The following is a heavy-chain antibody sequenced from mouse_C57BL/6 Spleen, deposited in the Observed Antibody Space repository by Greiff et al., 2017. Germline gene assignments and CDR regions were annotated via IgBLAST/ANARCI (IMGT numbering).Heavy chain of an antibody. CDR1: GYTFTSYW. CDR3: TRFYGYDGDWYFDV. J-gene: IGHJ1*03. V-gene: IGHV1-5*01. D-gene: IGHD2-2*01. CDR2: IYPGNSDT. Sequence: EVTLQPSGTVLARPGASVKMSCKTSGYTFTSYWMHWVKQRPGQGLEWIGAIYPGNSDTSYNQKFKGKAKLTAVTSASTAYMELSSLTNEDSAVYYCTRFYGYDGDWYFDVWGTGTTVTVSS.